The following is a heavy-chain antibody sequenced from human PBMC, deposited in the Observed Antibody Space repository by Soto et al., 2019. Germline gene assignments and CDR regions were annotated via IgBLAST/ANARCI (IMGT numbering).Heavy chain of an antibody. V-gene: IGHV3-74*01. Sequence: GGSLRLSCAASGFTFSNYWMYWVRQAPGKGLEWVSRINSDGSVSSYADSVKGRLTISRDNVKNTLYLQMDSLRAEDTAVYYCARGDCVGGTCYSLAGSFYYYMDVWGKGTKVTVSS. CDR2: INSDGSVS. CDR3: ARGDCVGGTCYSLAGSFYYYMDV. CDR1: GFTFSNYW. D-gene: IGHD2-15*01. J-gene: IGHJ6*03.